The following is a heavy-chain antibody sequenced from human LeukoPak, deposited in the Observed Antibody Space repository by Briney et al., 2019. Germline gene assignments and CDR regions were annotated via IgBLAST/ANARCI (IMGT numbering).Heavy chain of an antibody. D-gene: IGHD2-2*01. CDR3: ASRVPAAYFDY. J-gene: IGHJ4*02. CDR2: IYYSGST. CDR1: GGSISSYY. V-gene: IGHV4-59*08. Sequence: SETLSLTCTVSGGSISSYYWSWIRQPPGKGLEWTGYIYYSGSTNYNPSLKSRVTISVDTSKNQFSLKLSSVIAADTAVYYCASRVPAAYFDYWGQGTLVTVSS.